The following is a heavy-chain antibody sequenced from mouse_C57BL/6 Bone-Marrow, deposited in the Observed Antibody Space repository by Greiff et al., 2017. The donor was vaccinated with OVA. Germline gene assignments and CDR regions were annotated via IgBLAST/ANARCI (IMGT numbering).Heavy chain of an antibody. CDR1: GYSFTSYY. J-gene: IGHJ4*01. D-gene: IGHD3-2*02. CDR3: AAAQATPNYAMDY. V-gene: IGHV1-66*01. Sequence: QVQLQQSGPELVKPGASVKISCKASGYSFTSYYIHWVKQRPGQGLEWIGWIYPGSGNTKYNEKFKGKATLTADTSSSTAYMQLSSLTSEDSAVYYCAAAQATPNYAMDYWGQGTSVTVSS. CDR2: IYPGSGNT.